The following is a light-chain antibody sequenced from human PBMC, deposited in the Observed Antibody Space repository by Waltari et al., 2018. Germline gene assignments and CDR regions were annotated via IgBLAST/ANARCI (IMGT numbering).Light chain of an antibody. Sequence: QSALTQPPSASGSPGQSVTISCTGTSIDVGGYNFVSWYQQHPGKPPNLMIYEVSERPSGFPERFSGSKSGNTASLTVSGLQTEDESDYYCSSYAGSMTLVFGGGTKLTVL. CDR2: EVS. V-gene: IGLV2-8*01. J-gene: IGLJ2*01. CDR3: SSYAGSMTLV. CDR1: SIDVGGYNF.